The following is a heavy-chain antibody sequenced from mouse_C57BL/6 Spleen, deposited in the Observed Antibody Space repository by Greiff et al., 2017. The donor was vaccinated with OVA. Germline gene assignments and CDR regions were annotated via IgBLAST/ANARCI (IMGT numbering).Heavy chain of an antibody. D-gene: IGHD2-5*01. CDR3: ARDGGSKYERGYFDV. J-gene: IGHJ1*03. CDR1: GFTFSSYA. CDR2: ISSGGDYI. Sequence: EVQGVESGEGLVKPGGSLKLSCAASGFTFSSYAMSWVRQTPEKRLAWVAYISSGGDYIYYADTVKGRFTISRDNARNTLYLQMSMLKSEDTAMYYCARDGGSKYERGYFDVWGTGTTVTVSS. V-gene: IGHV5S21*01.